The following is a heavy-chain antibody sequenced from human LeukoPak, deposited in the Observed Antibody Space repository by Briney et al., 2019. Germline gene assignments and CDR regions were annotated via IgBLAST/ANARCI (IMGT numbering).Heavy chain of an antibody. CDR3: ARGTRTYYDFWSGFHDY. Sequence: SETLSLTCTVSGGSFSSGGYYWSWIRQHPGRGLEWIGYIYYSGSTYYGPSLKSRVTISVDTSKNQFSLKLSSVTAADTAVYYCARGTRTYYDFWSGFHDYWGQGTLVTVSS. V-gene: IGHV4-31*03. D-gene: IGHD3-3*01. J-gene: IGHJ4*02. CDR1: GGSFSSGGYY. CDR2: IYYSGST.